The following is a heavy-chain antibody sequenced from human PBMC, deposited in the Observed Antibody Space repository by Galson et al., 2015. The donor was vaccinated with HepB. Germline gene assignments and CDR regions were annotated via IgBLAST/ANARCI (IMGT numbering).Heavy chain of an antibody. J-gene: IGHJ6*03. V-gene: IGHV3-11*05. Sequence: SLRLSCAASGFTFSDYYMSWIRQAPGKGLEWLSYISSNTIYANYADSVKGRFTISRDNAKNSLYLQMNSLRAEDTAVYYCARGKLAAYDFWSGYHNFHYYMDVWGKGTTVTVSS. D-gene: IGHD3-3*01. CDR2: ISSNTIYA. CDR3: ARGKLAAYDFWSGYHNFHYYMDV. CDR1: GFTFSDYY.